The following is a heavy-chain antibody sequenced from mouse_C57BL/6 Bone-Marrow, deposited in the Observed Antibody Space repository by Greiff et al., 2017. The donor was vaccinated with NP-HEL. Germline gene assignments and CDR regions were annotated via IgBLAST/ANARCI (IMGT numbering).Heavy chain of an antibody. J-gene: IGHJ2*01. CDR3: ARADYYSGSSDFDY. CDR2: IYPNYGTT. CDR1: GYSFTDYN. Sequence: EVQLQQSGPELVKPGASVKISCKASGYSFTDYNMNWVKQSTGKGLEWIGVIYPNYGTTSYNQKFKGKATLTVDQSSSTAYMQLNSLTSEDSAVYYCARADYYSGSSDFDYWGQGTTLTVSS. D-gene: IGHD1-1*01. V-gene: IGHV1-39*01.